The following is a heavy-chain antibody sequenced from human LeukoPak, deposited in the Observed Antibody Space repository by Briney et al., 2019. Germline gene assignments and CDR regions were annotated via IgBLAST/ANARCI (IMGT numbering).Heavy chain of an antibody. D-gene: IGHD3-10*01. CDR1: GDSVSGGSAG. CDR3: TGGGLVRGTLHWFDP. CDR2: IYYRSKWYS. Sequence: SQTLSLTCAISGDSVSGGSAGWNWIRQSPSRGLKWLGRIYYRSKWYSDYAISLKSRITINPDTSRNQFSPQLNSVTHDDTAVYYCTGGGLVRGTLHWFDPWGQGTLVTVSS. V-gene: IGHV6-1*01. J-gene: IGHJ5*02.